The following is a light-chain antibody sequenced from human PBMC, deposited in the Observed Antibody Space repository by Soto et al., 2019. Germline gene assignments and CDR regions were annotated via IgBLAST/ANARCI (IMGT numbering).Light chain of an antibody. CDR2: AAS. CDR3: QQGYRSIFT. J-gene: IGKJ3*01. Sequence: DIQRTQSPSSLSASVGDCVTITCLASQTISTYFNWYQQKPGKAPKLLIYAASTFQGGVPSRFSGSGSGTAVTITISSLQPEDFGTYYCQQGYRSIFTVGPGTKVDIK. V-gene: IGKV1-39*01. CDR1: QTISTY.